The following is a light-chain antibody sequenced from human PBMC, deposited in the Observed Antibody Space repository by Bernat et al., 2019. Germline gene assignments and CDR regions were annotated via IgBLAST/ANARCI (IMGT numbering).Light chain of an antibody. J-gene: IGKJ2*01. Sequence: DIQMTQSPSSLSASVGDRVTITCRASQYISTYLNWYQQTPGKAPRLLIYGASRLQSGVPSRFSGSGSGTDFTLTISGLQLEDFAIYYCQESYTTPMYTFGQGTRLEIK. V-gene: IGKV1-39*01. CDR3: QESYTTPMYT. CDR2: GAS. CDR1: QYISTY.